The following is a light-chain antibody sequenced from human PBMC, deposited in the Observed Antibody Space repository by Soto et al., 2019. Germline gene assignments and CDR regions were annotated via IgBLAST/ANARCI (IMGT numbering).Light chain of an antibody. CDR1: QDINNH. CDR3: QQDESLPIT. J-gene: IGKJ5*01. Sequence: IPGSQCDSYLSASVGDRVTFAGEASQDINNHLDWYQQKPGKAPKLLIFAASILQTGVPSKFSGNGSGTDFTLTISSLQPEDIATYYCQQDESLPITFGQGTRLENK. CDR2: AAS. V-gene: IGKV1-33*01.